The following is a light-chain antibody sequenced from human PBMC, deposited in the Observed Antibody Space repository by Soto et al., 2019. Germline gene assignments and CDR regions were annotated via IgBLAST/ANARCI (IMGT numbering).Light chain of an antibody. Sequence: QSLLTQPRSVSGSPGRSVTISCTGTSSDVCAHYYLSWYQQHQGKAPKLLIYHVRKRPSGVPDRFSGSKSVNTASLTISGLQAEHEADYYSCTDEGSYKVFGSGTKVT. CDR3: CTDEGSYKV. V-gene: IGLV2-11*01. CDR2: HVR. J-gene: IGLJ1*01. CDR1: SSDVCAHYY.